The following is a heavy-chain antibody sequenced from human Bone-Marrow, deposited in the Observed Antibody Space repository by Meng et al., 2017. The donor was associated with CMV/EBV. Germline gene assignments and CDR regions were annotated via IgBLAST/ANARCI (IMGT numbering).Heavy chain of an antibody. CDR2: ISAYNGNT. D-gene: IGHD3-16*01. J-gene: IGHJ6*02. CDR1: GYTFTGYY. Sequence: ASVKVSCKASGYTFTGYYMHWVRQAPGQGLEWMGWISAYNGNTNYAQKLQGRVSMTTDTSTTTAHMEVRSLRSDDTAVYYCARDGGPGGAADYYYYYGMDVWGQGTTVTGSS. V-gene: IGHV1-18*04. CDR3: ARDGGPGGAADYYYYYGMDV.